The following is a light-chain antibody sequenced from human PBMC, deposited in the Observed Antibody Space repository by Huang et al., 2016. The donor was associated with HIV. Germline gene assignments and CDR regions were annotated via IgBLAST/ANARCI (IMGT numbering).Light chain of an antibody. J-gene: IGKJ4*01. CDR2: GAS. CDR1: QNIRTT. V-gene: IGKV3-15*01. Sequence: EIVMTQSPATLSVSPGERATLSCRASQNIRTTVAWYQQKRGQPPRLLIYGASTRAAGIPARFSGSGSGTEFTLILTSLQSEDFAVYYCQHYHDWPPLAFGGGTKVEIK. CDR3: QHYHDWPPLA.